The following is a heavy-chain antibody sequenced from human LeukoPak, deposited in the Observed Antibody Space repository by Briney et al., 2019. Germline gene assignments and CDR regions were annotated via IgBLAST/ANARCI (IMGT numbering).Heavy chain of an antibody. Sequence: GGSLRLSCAASGFTFSSYSMNWVRKAPGKGLEWVSSISSSSSYIYYADSVKGRFTISRDNAKNSLYLQMNSLRAEDTAVYYCARDRGYCSSTSCYRGGYFDYWGQGTLVTVSS. CDR2: ISSSSSYI. CDR1: GFTFSSYS. CDR3: ARDRGYCSSTSCYRGGYFDY. J-gene: IGHJ4*02. D-gene: IGHD2-2*01. V-gene: IGHV3-21*01.